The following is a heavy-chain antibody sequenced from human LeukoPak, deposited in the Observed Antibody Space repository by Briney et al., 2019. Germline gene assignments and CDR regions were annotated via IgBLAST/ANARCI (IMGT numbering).Heavy chain of an antibody. J-gene: IGHJ4*02. CDR2: INCRSGPI. CDR3: ARDDPYSSFDY. Sequence: GGSLSLSCAASGFTFSSYGMHWVRQAPGKGLEWVSYINCRSGPIYYADSVKGRFTISRDNVKNSLYLQMNSLRAEDTAVYYCARDDPYSSFDYWGQGTLVIVSS. CDR1: GFTFSSYG. D-gene: IGHD4-11*01. V-gene: IGHV3-48*01.